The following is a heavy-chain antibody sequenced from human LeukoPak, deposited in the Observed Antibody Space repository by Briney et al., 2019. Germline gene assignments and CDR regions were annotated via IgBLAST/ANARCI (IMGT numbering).Heavy chain of an antibody. CDR1: GFTFSSYA. CDR3: ARDMVGSGSYYGPAGTTLYGMDV. V-gene: IGHV3-30-3*01. Sequence: PGGSLRLSCAASGFTFSSYAMHWVRQAPGKGLEWVAVISYDGSNKYYADSVKGRFTISRDNSKNTLYLQMNSLRAEDTAVYCCARDMVGSGSYYGPAGTTLYGMDVWGQGTTVTVSS. D-gene: IGHD3-10*01. J-gene: IGHJ6*02. CDR2: ISYDGSNK.